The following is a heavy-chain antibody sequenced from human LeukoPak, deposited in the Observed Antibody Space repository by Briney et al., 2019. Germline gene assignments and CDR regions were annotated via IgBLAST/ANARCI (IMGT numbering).Heavy chain of an antibody. CDR2: INHSGST. CDR1: GGSFSGYY. D-gene: IGHD3-9*01. CDR3: ARQRRAVESITIFWDYYMDV. V-gene: IGHV4-34*01. J-gene: IGHJ6*03. Sequence: SETLSLTCAVYGGSFSGYYWSWIRQPPGKGLEWIGEINHSGSTNYNPSLKSRVTISVDTSKNQFSLKLSSVTAADTAVYYCARQRRAVESITIFWDYYMDVWGKGTTVTISS.